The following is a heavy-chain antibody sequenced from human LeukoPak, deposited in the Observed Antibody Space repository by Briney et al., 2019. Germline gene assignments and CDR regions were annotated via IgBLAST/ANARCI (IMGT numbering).Heavy chain of an antibody. J-gene: IGHJ4*02. CDR2: INPNSGGT. CDR1: GYTFTGYY. CDR3: ARGHHENYLPLVDC. D-gene: IGHD3-16*01. Sequence: ASVKVSCKASGYTFTGYYIHWVRQAPGQGLEWMGWINPNSGGTIYAQKFQGWFTMTRDTSISTAYMELSRLRSDDTAVYFCARGHHENYLPLVDCWGQGTPVTVSS. V-gene: IGHV1-2*04.